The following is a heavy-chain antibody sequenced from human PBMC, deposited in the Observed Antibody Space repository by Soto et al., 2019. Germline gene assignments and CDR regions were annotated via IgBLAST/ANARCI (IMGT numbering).Heavy chain of an antibody. CDR1: GFTFSRYA. CDR2: ISGSGSST. CDR3: VKDSSTVTPYSFDY. Sequence: EVQLLESGGGLVQPGGSLRLSCAASGFTFSRYAMSWVRQAPGKGLEWVSAISGSGSSTFFADSVKGRFTISRDNSNNTLYLQMDSLRAEDTAVYYCVKDSSTVTPYSFDYWGQGTLVTVSS. D-gene: IGHD4-17*01. J-gene: IGHJ4*02. V-gene: IGHV3-23*01.